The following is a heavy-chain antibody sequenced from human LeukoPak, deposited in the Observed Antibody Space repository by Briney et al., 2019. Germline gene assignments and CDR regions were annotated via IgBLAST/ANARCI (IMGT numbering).Heavy chain of an antibody. Sequence: ASVKVSCKVSGYTFTSYGISWVRQAPGQGLEWMGWISAYNGNTNYAQKLQGRVTMTTDTSTSTAYMELRSLRSDDTAVYYCARERVTSRWLAPLIDYWGQGTLVTVSS. CDR2: ISAYNGNT. J-gene: IGHJ4*02. V-gene: IGHV1-18*04. D-gene: IGHD5-24*01. CDR1: GYTFTSYG. CDR3: ARERVTSRWLAPLIDY.